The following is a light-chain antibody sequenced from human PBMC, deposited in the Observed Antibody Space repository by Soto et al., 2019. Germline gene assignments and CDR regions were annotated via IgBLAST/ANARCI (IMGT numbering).Light chain of an antibody. V-gene: IGKV1-39*01. CDR1: QGISTY. Sequence: DIQMTQSPSSLSASVGDRVTITCRASQGISTYLNWYLQKPEKAPKLLIYAASSLQSGVPSRFSGSGSGTDFTLTISSLQPEDFATYYCQQSYSTVWTFGQGTKVDIK. J-gene: IGKJ1*01. CDR2: AAS. CDR3: QQSYSTVWT.